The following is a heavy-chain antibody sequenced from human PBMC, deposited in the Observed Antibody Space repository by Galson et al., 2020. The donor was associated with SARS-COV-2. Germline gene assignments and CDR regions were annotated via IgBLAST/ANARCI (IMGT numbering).Heavy chain of an antibody. CDR2: ISGSGGST. Sequence: GGSLRLSCAASGFTFASYAMSWVRQAPGKGLEWVSSISGSGGSTYYADSVKGRFTISRDNSKNTLYLQINSLRAEDTAEYYCAKDPRSSSGTDGFDSWGQGTLVTVSS. CDR3: AKDPRSSSGTDGFDS. CDR1: GFTFASYA. D-gene: IGHD6-13*01. V-gene: IGHV3-23*01. J-gene: IGHJ5*01.